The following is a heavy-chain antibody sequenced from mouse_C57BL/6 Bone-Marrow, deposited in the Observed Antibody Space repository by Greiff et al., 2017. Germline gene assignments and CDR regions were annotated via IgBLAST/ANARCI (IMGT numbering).Heavy chain of an antibody. Sequence: VQLQQSGAELARPGASVKLSCKASGYTFTSYGISWVKQRTGQGLEWIGEIYPRSGNTYYNAKFKGKATLTADKSSSTAYMELRSLTSEDSAVXFCAFQLGPWFAYWGQGTLVTVSA. CDR3: AFQLGPWFAY. D-gene: IGHD4-1*02. V-gene: IGHV1-81*01. J-gene: IGHJ3*01. CDR1: GYTFTSYG. CDR2: IYPRSGNT.